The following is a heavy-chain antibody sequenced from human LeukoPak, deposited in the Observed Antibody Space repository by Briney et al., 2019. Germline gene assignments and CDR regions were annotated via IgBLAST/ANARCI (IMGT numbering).Heavy chain of an antibody. J-gene: IGHJ4*02. CDR2: INPNSGGT. V-gene: IGHV1-2*06. CDR1: GYTFTGYY. CDR3: ATVIVGVRGSNYYFDY. D-gene: IGHD2/OR15-2a*01. Sequence: GASVKVSCKASGYTFTGYYMHWVRQAPGQGLEWMGRINPNSGGTNYAQKFQGRVTMTEDTSTDTAYMELSSLRSEDTAVYYCATVIVGVRGSNYYFDYWGQGTLVTVSS.